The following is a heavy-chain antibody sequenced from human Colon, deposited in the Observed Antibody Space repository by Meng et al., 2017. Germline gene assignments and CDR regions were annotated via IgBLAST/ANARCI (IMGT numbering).Heavy chain of an antibody. CDR2: VNSDNGDT. CDR1: GYTFTASF. J-gene: IGHJ4*02. V-gene: IGHV1-3*04. CDR3: ATGPEFVSTLDF. Sequence: QVQLFRSGAEVKKPGASVKISCGASGYTFTASFMHWVRQAPGQRLEWMGRVNSDNGDTDYSQRFQDRVSISRDTSATTAYMELSSLRSEDTAVYYCATGPEFVSTLDFWGQGTLVTVSS. D-gene: IGHD3-16*02.